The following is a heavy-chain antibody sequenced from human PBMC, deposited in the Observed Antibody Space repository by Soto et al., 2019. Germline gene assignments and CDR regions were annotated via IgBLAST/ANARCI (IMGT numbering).Heavy chain of an antibody. Sequence: QVQLVESGGGVVPPGRSLRLSCAASGFKFSAYDIHWVRQAPGKGLEWVAVMSFDGSNKYYADSVRGRFTISRDNSKNTLFLQMTSLRPKDTAVYYCAKDGGGGGLLRFSGREFDYWGQGTLVTVSS. D-gene: IGHD5-12*01. J-gene: IGHJ4*02. CDR2: MSFDGSNK. CDR1: GFKFSAYD. CDR3: AKDGGGGGLLRFSGREFDY. V-gene: IGHV3-30*18.